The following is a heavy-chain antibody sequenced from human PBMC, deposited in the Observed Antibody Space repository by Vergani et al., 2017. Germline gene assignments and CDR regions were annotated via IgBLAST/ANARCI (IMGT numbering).Heavy chain of an antibody. CDR1: GGSISSHY. D-gene: IGHD3-22*01. Sequence: QVQLQESGPGLVKPSETLSLTCTVSGGSISSHYWSWIRQPPGKGLEWIGYIYYSGSTNYNPSLKSRVTISVDTSKNQFSLKLSSVTAADTAVYYCARAEGGYYAFDIWGQGTMVTVSS. V-gene: IGHV4-59*11. CDR2: IYYSGST. J-gene: IGHJ3*02. CDR3: ARAEGGYYAFDI.